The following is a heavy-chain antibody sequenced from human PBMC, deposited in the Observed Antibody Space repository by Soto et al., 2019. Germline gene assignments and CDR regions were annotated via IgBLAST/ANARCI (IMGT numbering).Heavy chain of an antibody. Sequence: GGSLRLSCAASGFNFGRYAMNWVRQAPGKGLEWVSYISASSANIKYADSVKGRFTISRDNAKNTLYLQMNSLRAEDTAVYYCAKDRITMVRGVILPYYYYMDVWGKGTTVTVSS. CDR3: AKDRITMVRGVILPYYYYMDV. V-gene: IGHV3-48*01. CDR2: ISASSANI. D-gene: IGHD3-10*01. J-gene: IGHJ6*03. CDR1: GFNFGRYA.